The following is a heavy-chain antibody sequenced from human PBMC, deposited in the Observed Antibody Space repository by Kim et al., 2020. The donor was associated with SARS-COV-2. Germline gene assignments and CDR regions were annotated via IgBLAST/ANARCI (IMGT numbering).Heavy chain of an antibody. CDR3: ARLDPGSVVVPAVGYNWFDP. V-gene: IGHV4-30-4*01. D-gene: IGHD2-2*01. Sequence: SETLSLTCTVSGGSISSGDYYWSWIRQPPGKGLEWIGYIYYSGSTYYNPSLKSRVTISVDTSKNQFSLKLSSVTAADTAVYYCARLDPGSVVVPAVGYNWFDPWGQGTLVTVSS. CDR2: IYYSGST. J-gene: IGHJ5*02. CDR1: GGSISSGDYY.